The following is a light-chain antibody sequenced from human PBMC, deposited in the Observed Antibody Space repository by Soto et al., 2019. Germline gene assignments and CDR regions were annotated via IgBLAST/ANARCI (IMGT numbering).Light chain of an antibody. Sequence: EIFFTHSPSTLSLSPGERATVSCRASQSVSSYLAWYQQKPGQAPRLLIYDASNRATGIPARFSGSGSGTDFTITISSIEPEDFEVYYCKQRSNWTPEFGQGTRLEIK. V-gene: IGKV3-11*01. J-gene: IGKJ5*01. CDR3: KQRSNWTPE. CDR1: QSVSSY. CDR2: DAS.